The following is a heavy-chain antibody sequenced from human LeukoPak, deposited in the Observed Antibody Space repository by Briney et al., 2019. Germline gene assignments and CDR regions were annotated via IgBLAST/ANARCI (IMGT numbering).Heavy chain of an antibody. J-gene: IGHJ4*02. V-gene: IGHV3-15*01. D-gene: IGHD2-2*02. CDR1: GFTFTKFW. Sequence: PGESLRLSCEASGFTFTKFWMSWVRQAPGKGLEWVGRIKSKTGGGTTDYVAPVKGRFTISRDDSKNMLYLQMNGLKTEDTAVYYCTTSIQDYTLFDYWGQGTLVTVSS. CDR2: IKSKTGGGTT. CDR3: TTSIQDYTLFDY.